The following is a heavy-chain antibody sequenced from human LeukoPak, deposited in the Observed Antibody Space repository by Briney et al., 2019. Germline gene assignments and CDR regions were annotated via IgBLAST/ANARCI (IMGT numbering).Heavy chain of an antibody. Sequence: SETLSLTPTQPLDSIIIYYWSWIRQPPRKGLEWIAYISNIVNINYNPSIMSRVTIPLHTSKNQFYLNLNSMTSADTALYYFTGHHPRNTVDFWGQGTLVTVSS. CDR3: TGHHPRNTVDF. D-gene: IGHD2-8*02. V-gene: IGHV4-59*08. CDR2: ISNIVNI. CDR1: LDSIIIYY. J-gene: IGHJ4*02.